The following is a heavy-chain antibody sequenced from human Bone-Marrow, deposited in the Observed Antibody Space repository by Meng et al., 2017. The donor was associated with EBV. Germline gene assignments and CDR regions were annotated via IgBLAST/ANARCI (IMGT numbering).Heavy chain of an antibody. J-gene: IGHJ4*02. D-gene: IGHD2-21*01. V-gene: IGHV1-18*01. CDR2: ISGYDGNT. CDR3: ARIGRFCGGDCYADY. CDR1: GYTFCNYG. Sequence: QGTLGGFVAKGETLWRYVESLRKAFGYTFCNYGIAGGRQAPGQGLEWMGWISGYDGNTNYEQKFQGRVTMTTDTSTSTAYMDLRSLRSDGTAVYYCARIGRFCGGDCYADYWGQGTLVTVAS.